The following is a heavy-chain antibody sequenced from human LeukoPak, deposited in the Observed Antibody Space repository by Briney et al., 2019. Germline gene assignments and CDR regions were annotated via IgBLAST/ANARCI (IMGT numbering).Heavy chain of an antibody. V-gene: IGHV1-2*02. CDR1: GYTFTGYY. CDR3: ARVGAHAPSFDY. D-gene: IGHD3-16*01. J-gene: IGHJ4*02. CDR2: INPNSGGT. Sequence: GASVKVSCKASGYTFTGYYMHWVRQAPGQGLEWMGWINPNSGGTNYAQKFQGRVTMTRDTSISTAYMELSSLRSEDTAVYYCARVGAHAPSFDYWGQGTLVTVSS.